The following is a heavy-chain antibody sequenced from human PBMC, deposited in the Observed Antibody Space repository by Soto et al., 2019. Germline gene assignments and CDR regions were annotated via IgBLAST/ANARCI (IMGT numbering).Heavy chain of an antibody. J-gene: IGHJ4*02. D-gene: IGHD3-3*01. V-gene: IGHV3-30*18. CDR1: GFTFSSYG. CDR2: ISYDGSNK. Sequence: PGGSLRLSCAASGFTFSSYGMHWVRQAPGKGLEWVAVISYDGSNKYYADSVKGRFAISRDNSKNTLYLQMNSLRAEDTAVYYCAKDLDYDFWSGYYTGYFDYWGQGALVTVSS. CDR3: AKDLDYDFWSGYYTGYFDY.